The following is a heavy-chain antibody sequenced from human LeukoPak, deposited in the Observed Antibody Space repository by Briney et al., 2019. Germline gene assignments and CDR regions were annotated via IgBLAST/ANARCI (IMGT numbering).Heavy chain of an antibody. J-gene: IGHJ4*02. Sequence: GGSLRLSCAASGFTFSSYAMSWVRQAPGKRLEWVSAISGSGGSTYYADSVKGRFTISRDNSKNTLYLQMNSLRAEDTAVYYCARPGYCSSTSCYRQFDYWGQGTLVTVSS. CDR3: ARPGYCSSTSCYRQFDY. D-gene: IGHD2-2*01. V-gene: IGHV3-23*01. CDR1: GFTFSSYA. CDR2: ISGSGGST.